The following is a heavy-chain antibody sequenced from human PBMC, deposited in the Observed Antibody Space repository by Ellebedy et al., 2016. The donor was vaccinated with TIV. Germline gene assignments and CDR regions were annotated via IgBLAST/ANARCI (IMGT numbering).Heavy chain of an antibody. CDR2: ISWNSGSI. Sequence: SLKISXAASGFTFDDYAMHWVRQAPGKGLEWVSGISWNSGSIGYADSVKGRFTISRDNAKNSLYLQMNSLRAEDTALYYCAKSRYFDWLCDYWGQGTLVTVSS. J-gene: IGHJ4*02. CDR1: GFTFDDYA. CDR3: AKSRYFDWLCDY. V-gene: IGHV3-9*01. D-gene: IGHD3-9*01.